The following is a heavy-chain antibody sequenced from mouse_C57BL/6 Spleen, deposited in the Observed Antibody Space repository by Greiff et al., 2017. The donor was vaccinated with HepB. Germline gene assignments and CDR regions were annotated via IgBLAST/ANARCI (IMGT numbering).Heavy chain of an antibody. J-gene: IGHJ2*01. CDR3: ARGGRTGYFDY. CDR1: GFTFSDYY. Sequence: EVQVVESEGGLVQPGSSMKLSCTASGFTFSDYYMAWVRQVPEKGLEWVANINYDGSSTYYLDSLKSRFIISRDNAKNILYLQMSSLKSEDTATYYCARGGRTGYFDYWGQGTTLTVSS. V-gene: IGHV5-16*01. CDR2: INYDGSST. D-gene: IGHD4-1*01.